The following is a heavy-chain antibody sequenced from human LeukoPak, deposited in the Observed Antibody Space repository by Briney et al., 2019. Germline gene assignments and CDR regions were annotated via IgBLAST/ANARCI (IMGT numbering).Heavy chain of an antibody. Sequence: PGGSLRLSCAASGFTFSNYEMNWIRQAPGKGLEWSSYISNSGTTKYYADSVKGRYTISRDNAKNTLYLQMNSLRAEDTAVYYCAAVIDYWGQGTLVTVSS. CDR2: ISNSGTTK. J-gene: IGHJ4*02. CDR3: AAVIDY. V-gene: IGHV3-48*03. CDR1: GFTFSNYE.